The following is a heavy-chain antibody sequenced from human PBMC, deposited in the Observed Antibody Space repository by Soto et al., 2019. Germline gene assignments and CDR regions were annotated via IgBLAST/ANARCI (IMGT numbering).Heavy chain of an antibody. CDR3: ARRHRRSWYRYCGMKV. V-gene: IGHV5-51*01. CDR1: GYSLTSDW. CDR2: IYPGDSDT. J-gene: IGHJ6*02. D-gene: IGHD6-13*01. Sequence: PGESRKISCKGSGYSLTSDWIGWVRQMPGKVLGWMGIIYPGDSDTRYSPSFQGQVTISADKPISTAYLQWSSLKASDTAMYYCARRHRRSWYRYCGMKVWGQGTTVNVSS.